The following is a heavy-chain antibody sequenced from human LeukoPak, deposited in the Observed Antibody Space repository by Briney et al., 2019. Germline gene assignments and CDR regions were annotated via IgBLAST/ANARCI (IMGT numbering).Heavy chain of an antibody. Sequence: GGSLRLSCAASGFTFSSYAMSWVRQAPGKGLEWVSSISSSSSYIYYADSVKGRFTISRDNAKNSLYLQMNSLRAEDTAVYYCARGVKDPYYYGSGSFLFDYWGQGALVTVSS. J-gene: IGHJ4*02. D-gene: IGHD3-10*01. CDR3: ARGVKDPYYYGSGSFLFDY. CDR1: GFTFSSYA. CDR2: ISSSSSYI. V-gene: IGHV3-21*01.